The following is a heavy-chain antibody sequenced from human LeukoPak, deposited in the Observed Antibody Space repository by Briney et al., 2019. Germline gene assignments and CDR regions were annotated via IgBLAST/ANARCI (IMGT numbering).Heavy chain of an antibody. V-gene: IGHV3-30*04. CDR3: ARDPYSSSHPFDY. CDR1: GFTFSSYA. CDR2: ISCDGSNK. Sequence: GGSLRLSCAASGFTFSSYAMHWVRQAPGKGLEWVAVISCDGSNKYYADSVKGRFTISRDNSKNTLYLQMNSLRAEDTAVYYCARDPYSSSHPFDYWGQGTLVTVSS. D-gene: IGHD6-6*01. J-gene: IGHJ4*02.